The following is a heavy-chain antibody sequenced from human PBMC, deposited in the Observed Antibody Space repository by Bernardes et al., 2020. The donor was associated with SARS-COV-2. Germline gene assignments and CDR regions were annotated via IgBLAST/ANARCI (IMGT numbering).Heavy chain of an antibody. V-gene: IGHV3-64*02. D-gene: IGHD1-26*01. Sequence: GGSLRLSCATSGFTFRSYTMHCVRQAPGKGLEYVSSISSDARSTYYADSVKGRFTISRDNSKNTLYLQMGSLRAEDMAVYYCARDGGVPPRNSGSYYLGTWFDPWGQGTLVTVSS. CDR1: GFTFRSYT. CDR3: ARDGGVPPRNSGSYYLGTWFDP. J-gene: IGHJ5*02. CDR2: ISSDARST.